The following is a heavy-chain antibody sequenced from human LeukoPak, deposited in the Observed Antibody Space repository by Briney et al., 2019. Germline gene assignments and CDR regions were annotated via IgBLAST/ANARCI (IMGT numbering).Heavy chain of an antibody. V-gene: IGHV4-59*08. CDR3: ARPSIPSAAASALDI. Sequence: SETLSLTCSVSGGSISTYYWTWIRQPPGTGLEWIGYIYYTGSTNYNPSLKSRATMSVDTSKSQLSLKMTSVTAADTAVYYCARPSIPSAAASALDIWGQGTMVTVSS. CDR2: IYYTGST. CDR1: GGSISTYY. J-gene: IGHJ3*02. D-gene: IGHD2-2*01.